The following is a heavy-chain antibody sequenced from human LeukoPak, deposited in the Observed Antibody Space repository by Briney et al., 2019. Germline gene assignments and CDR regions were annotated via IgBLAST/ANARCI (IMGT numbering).Heavy chain of an antibody. D-gene: IGHD6-6*01. Sequence: GGSLRLSCAASGFIFSSYWMSWVRQAPGKGLEWVANIKLDGSEKYYVDSVKGRFTLSRDNAKNSVSLQMNSLRAGDTAVYYCARGFSSSSVTWFDPWGHGTLVTVSS. V-gene: IGHV3-7*01. J-gene: IGHJ5*02. CDR3: ARGFSSSSVTWFDP. CDR2: IKLDGSEK. CDR1: GFIFSSYW.